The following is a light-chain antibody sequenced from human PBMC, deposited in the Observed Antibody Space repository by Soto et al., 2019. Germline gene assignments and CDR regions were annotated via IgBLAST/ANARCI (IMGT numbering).Light chain of an antibody. Sequence: PGDRVTISFRPSRGIGTSLAWYQQRPGQAPRLLIYRASTRAPGIPARFSGSGSGTEFTLTISGLQSDDFTVYSCLQYHNLWAFGQGTKVDIK. CDR2: RAS. V-gene: IGKV3-15*01. CDR3: LQYHNLWA. J-gene: IGKJ1*01. CDR1: RGIGTS.